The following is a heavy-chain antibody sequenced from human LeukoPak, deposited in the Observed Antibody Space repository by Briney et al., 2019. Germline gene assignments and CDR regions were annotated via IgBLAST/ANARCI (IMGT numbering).Heavy chain of an antibody. CDR2: IHYNGIT. V-gene: IGHV4-59*08. CDR3: ARHISSGGTYAHFDY. J-gene: IGHJ4*02. Sequence: SETLSLTCTVSGSMYNYYWSWIPQPPGKGLEWIGYIHYNGITNYNPSLKTRVTMSLDTSKNQVSLNLNSVTAADTAVYYCARHISSGGTYAHFDYWGQGTLVTVSS. D-gene: IGHD1-26*01. CDR1: GSMYNYY.